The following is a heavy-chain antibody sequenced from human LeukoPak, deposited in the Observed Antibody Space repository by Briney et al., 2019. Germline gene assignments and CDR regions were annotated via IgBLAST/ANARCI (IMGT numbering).Heavy chain of an antibody. V-gene: IGHV3-73*01. CDR2: IRSKANSYAT. J-gene: IGHJ6*03. D-gene: IGHD3-3*01. CDR3: TRFRYDFWSGYYYYMDV. Sequence: GESLKISCAASGFTFSGSAMHWVRQASGKGLEWVGRIRSKANSYATAYAASVKGRFTISRDDSKNTVYLQMNSLKTEDTAVYYCTRFRYDFWSGYYYYMDVWGKGTTVTVSS. CDR1: GFTFSGSA.